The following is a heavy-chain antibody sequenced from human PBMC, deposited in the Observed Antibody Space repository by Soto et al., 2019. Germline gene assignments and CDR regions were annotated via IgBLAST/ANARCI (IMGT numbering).Heavy chain of an antibody. CDR2: IIPIAGFT. CDR3: ARPTGGHDAGGNYMDV. J-gene: IGHJ6*03. Sequence: QVQLLQSGSEVKKPGSSVKVSCRASGGSLSSYPVTWVRQAPGQGLEWMGRIIPIAGFTNYAEKFQGRVTTTAAKSTSTAYMELSRLRSDDTAVYYCARPTGGHDAGGNYMDVWGKGKTVIVSS. CDR1: GGSLSSYP. V-gene: IGHV1-69*02. D-gene: IGHD2-8*02.